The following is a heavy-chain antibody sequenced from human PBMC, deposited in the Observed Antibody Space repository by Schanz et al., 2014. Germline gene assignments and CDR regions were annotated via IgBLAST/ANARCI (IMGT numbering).Heavy chain of an antibody. D-gene: IGHD3-9*01. J-gene: IGHJ6*02. Sequence: QVQMAESGGGAVQPGRSLRLSCAASGFTFSSYAMHWVRQAPGKGLEWVALISNDGSIKYYADSVEGRFTISRDNSRNTLYLQMNSLRAEDTALYYCARDSGPYYDKSMDVWGQGATVAVSS. CDR3: ARDSGPYYDKSMDV. CDR2: ISNDGSIK. V-gene: IGHV3-30*19. CDR1: GFTFSSYA.